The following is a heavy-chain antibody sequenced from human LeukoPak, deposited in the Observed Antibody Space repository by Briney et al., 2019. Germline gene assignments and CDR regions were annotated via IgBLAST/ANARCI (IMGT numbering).Heavy chain of an antibody. J-gene: IGHJ4*02. CDR3: ARFVVTMVRGDQYYFDY. D-gene: IGHD3-10*01. Sequence: SVKVSCKASGGTFSSYAISWVRQVPGQGLEWMGGIIPIFGTANYAQKFQGRVTVTADESTSTAYMELSSLRSEDTAVYYCARFVVTMVRGDQYYFDYWGQGTLVTVSS. V-gene: IGHV1-69*13. CDR1: GGTFSSYA. CDR2: IIPIFGTA.